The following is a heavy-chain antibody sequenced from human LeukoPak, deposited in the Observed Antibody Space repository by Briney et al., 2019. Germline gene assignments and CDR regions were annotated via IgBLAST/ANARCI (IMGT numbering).Heavy chain of an antibody. CDR1: GFAFSSYG. J-gene: IGHJ4*02. D-gene: IGHD3-22*01. CDR2: ISYDGSNK. Sequence: GRSLRLSSAASGFAFSSYGMHWVRQAPGKGLEWVAVISYDGSNKYYADSVKGRFTISRDNSKNTLYLQMNSLRAEDTAVYYCAKVSYYYDSSGDYWGQGTLVTVSS. CDR3: AKVSYYYDSSGDY. V-gene: IGHV3-30*18.